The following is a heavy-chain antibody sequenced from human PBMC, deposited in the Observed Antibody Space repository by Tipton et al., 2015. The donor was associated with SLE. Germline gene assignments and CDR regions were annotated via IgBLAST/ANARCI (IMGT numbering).Heavy chain of an antibody. J-gene: IGHJ4*02. Sequence: GSLRLSCAASGFTFDDYTMHWVRQAPGKGLEWVSLISWDGGSTYYADSVKGRFTISRDNSKNSLYLQMNSLRTEDTALYYCAKDIATGDLSALKDWGQGTLVTVSS. CDR2: ISWDGGST. CDR3: AKDIATGDLSALKD. V-gene: IGHV3-43*01. D-gene: IGHD7-27*01. CDR1: GFTFDDYT.